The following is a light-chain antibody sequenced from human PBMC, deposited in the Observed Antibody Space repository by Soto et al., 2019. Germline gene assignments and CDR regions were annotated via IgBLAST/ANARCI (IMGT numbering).Light chain of an antibody. V-gene: IGKV1-5*01. Sequence: DIKMYKSPSTLSASVGDRVTITCRASHNIERWMAWYQQKPGKAPSLLIFDASTLHSGVPSRFSGSGSGTDFTLTISSLQPDDFATYSCQQFAISTTCGQGTKV. CDR3: QQFAISTT. CDR1: HNIERW. CDR2: DAS. J-gene: IGKJ1*01.